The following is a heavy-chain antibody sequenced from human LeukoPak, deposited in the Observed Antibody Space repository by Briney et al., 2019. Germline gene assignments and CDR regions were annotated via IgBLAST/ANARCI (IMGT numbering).Heavy chain of an antibody. Sequence: AGGSLRLSCAASGFTFSDYYMSWIRQAPGKGLEWVSYISSSGSTIYYADSVKGRFTISRDNPKNSLYLQMDSLRAEETAVYYCVRDVSRRIGMDVWGQGTTVTVSS. CDR2: ISSSGSTI. V-gene: IGHV3-11*04. J-gene: IGHJ6*02. CDR1: GFTFSDYY. D-gene: IGHD2/OR15-2a*01. CDR3: VRDVSRRIGMDV.